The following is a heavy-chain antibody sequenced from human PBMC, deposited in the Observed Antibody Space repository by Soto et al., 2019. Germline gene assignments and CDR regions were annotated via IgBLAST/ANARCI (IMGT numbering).Heavy chain of an antibody. CDR2: IYSGGST. Sequence: EVQLVESGGGLIQPGGSLRLSCAASGFTVSSNYMSWVRQAPGKGLEWVSVIYSGGSTYYGDSVKGRLTISRDNYKNTLYLQMNSLRAEDTAVYDCARDRVESGYPEYFQHWGQGTLVTVSS. D-gene: IGHD3-22*01. CDR1: GFTVSSNY. CDR3: ARDRVESGYPEYFQH. J-gene: IGHJ1*01. V-gene: IGHV3-53*01.